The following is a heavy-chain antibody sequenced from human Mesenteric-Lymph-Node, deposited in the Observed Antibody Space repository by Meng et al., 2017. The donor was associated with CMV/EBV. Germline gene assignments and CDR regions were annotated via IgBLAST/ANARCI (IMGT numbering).Heavy chain of an antibody. CDR2: ITWDGGDT. V-gene: IGHV3-43D*03. D-gene: IGHD2-15*01. Sequence: GESLKISCAASGFTFDDYAMHWVRQAPGKGLEWVSLITWDGGDTYYADSVKGRFTISRDNSKNSLYLQMNSLRAEDTALYYCAKELLPRQSHSYYNYGMDVWGQGTSVTVSS. J-gene: IGHJ6*02. CDR3: AKELLPRQSHSYYNYGMDV. CDR1: GFTFDDYA.